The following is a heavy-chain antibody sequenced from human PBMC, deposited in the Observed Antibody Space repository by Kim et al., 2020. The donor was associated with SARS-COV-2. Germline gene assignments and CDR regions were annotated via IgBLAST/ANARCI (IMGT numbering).Heavy chain of an antibody. J-gene: IGHJ4*02. D-gene: IGHD6-19*01. CDR2: IKPDGVDK. CDR3: ARATFNDGWYPDCFDY. V-gene: IGHV3-7*01. Sequence: GGSLRLSCAASGFSFSNYWMSWVRQAPGQGLEWVVNIKPDGVDKYYVDSMKGRFTISRDNAKNSLYLQLNSLRAEDTAVYFCARATFNDGWYPDCFDYWGRGTLVTVSS. CDR1: GFSFSNYW.